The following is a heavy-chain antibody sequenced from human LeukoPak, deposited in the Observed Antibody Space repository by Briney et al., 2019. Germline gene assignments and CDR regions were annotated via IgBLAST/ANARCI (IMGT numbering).Heavy chain of an antibody. V-gene: IGHV4-30-2*01. CDR2: IYHSGST. CDR1: GGSISSGGYS. CDR3: ARTDTMVRAFDI. Sequence: PSDTLSLTCAVSGGSISSGGYSWSWIRQPPGKGLEWIGYIYHSGSTYYNPSLKSRVTISVDRSKNQFSLKLSSVTAADTAVYYCARTDTMVRAFDIWGQGTMVTVSS. J-gene: IGHJ3*02. D-gene: IGHD3-10*01.